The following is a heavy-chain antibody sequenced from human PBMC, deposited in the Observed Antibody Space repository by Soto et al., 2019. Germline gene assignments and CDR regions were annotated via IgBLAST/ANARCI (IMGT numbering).Heavy chain of an antibody. CDR3: ARIPNYDFWSGPVYYYYYMDV. D-gene: IGHD3-3*01. V-gene: IGHV4-59*01. Sequence: PTETLSLTCTVSGGSISSYYWSWIRQPPGKGLEWIGYIYYSGSTNYNPSLKSRVTISVDTSKNQFSLKLSSVTAADTAVYYCARIPNYDFWSGPVYYYYYMDVWGKGTTVTVSS. CDR1: GGSISSYY. CDR2: IYYSGST. J-gene: IGHJ6*03.